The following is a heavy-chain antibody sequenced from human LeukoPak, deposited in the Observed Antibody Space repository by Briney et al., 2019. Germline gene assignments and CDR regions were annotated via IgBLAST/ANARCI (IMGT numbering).Heavy chain of an antibody. CDR1: GFSFRDYA. Sequence: GGSLRLSCTTSGFSFRDYALTWVRQAPGKGLEWVGFIRSKAYAETTEYAASVKGRFTVSRDDSKTIAYLQMNSLTTEDTAVYYCARGGDFGVPAPLGIDAFDFWGQGTMVTVSS. J-gene: IGHJ3*01. V-gene: IGHV3-49*04. CDR2: IRSKAYAETT. CDR3: ARGGDFGVPAPLGIDAFDF. D-gene: IGHD2-2*01.